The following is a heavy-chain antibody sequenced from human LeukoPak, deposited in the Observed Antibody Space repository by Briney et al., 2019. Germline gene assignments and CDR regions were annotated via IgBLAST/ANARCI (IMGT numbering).Heavy chain of an antibody. CDR2: IIPMLGTA. V-gene: IGHV1-69*06. J-gene: IGHJ4*02. CDR1: GGSFRSYA. CDR3: ARGLRRDGYNPLGY. D-gene: IGHD5-24*01. Sequence: GASVKVSCKTSGGSFRSYAMSWVRQAPGQGLEWMGGIIPMLGTANYAQKFQGRVTITADKSTSTAYMELSSLRSEDTAVYYCARGLRRDGYNPLGYWGQGTLVTVSS.